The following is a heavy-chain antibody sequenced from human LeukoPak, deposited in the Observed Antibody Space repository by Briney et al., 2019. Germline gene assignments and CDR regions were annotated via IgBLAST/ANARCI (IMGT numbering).Heavy chain of an antibody. D-gene: IGHD3-22*01. CDR2: IYHSGST. Sequence: SETLSLTCAVSGGSISSSNWWSWVRQPPGKGLEWIGEIYHSGSTNYNPSLKSRVTISVDKSKNQFSLKLSSVTAADTAVYYCARDLYYYDSSGYFTPYFDYWGQGTLVTVSS. CDR3: ARDLYYYDSSGYFTPYFDY. V-gene: IGHV4-4*02. CDR1: GGSISSSNW. J-gene: IGHJ4*02.